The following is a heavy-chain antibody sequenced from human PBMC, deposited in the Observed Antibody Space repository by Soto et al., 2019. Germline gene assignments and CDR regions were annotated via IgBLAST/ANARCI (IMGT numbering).Heavy chain of an antibody. CDR3: ARVGRFLGWFDP. D-gene: IGHD3-3*01. CDR2: INHSGST. CDR1: GGSFSGYY. J-gene: IGHJ5*02. Sequence: SETLSLTCAVYGGSFSGYYWSWIRQPPGKGLEWIGEINHSGSTNYNPSLKSRVTISVDTSMNQFSLKLSSVTAADTAVYYCARVGRFLGWFDPWGQGTLVTVSS. V-gene: IGHV4-34*01.